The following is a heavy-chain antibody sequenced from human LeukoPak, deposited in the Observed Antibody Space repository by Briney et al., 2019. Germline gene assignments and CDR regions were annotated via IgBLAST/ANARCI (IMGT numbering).Heavy chain of an antibody. V-gene: IGHV4-34*01. J-gene: IGHJ4*02. CDR1: RGSFSGYY. CDR3: ARGKPRKDFDY. Sequence: SETLSLTCAVYRGSFSGYYWSWIRQPPGKGLEWIGEINHSGSTNYSPSLKSRVTISVDTSKNQFSLKLSSVTAADTAVYYCARGKPRKDFDYWGQGTLVTVSS. CDR2: INHSGST.